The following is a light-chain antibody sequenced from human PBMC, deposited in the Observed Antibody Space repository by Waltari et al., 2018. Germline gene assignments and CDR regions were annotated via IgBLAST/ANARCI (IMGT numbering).Light chain of an antibody. Sequence: EIVMTQSPATLSVSPGERAILSCRASQSVTTNLAWYQKKPGQAPRLRIYGASTRATDIPARFSGSGSGTEFTLTISSLQSEDFAVYYCHQYNDGPPFNFGQGTKLEIK. CDR2: GAS. CDR3: HQYNDGPPFN. J-gene: IGKJ2*01. V-gene: IGKV3-15*01. CDR1: QSVTTN.